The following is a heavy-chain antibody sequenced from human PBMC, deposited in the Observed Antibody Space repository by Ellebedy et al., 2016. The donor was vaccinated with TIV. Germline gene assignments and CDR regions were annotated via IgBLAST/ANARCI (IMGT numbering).Heavy chain of an antibody. CDR2: ISSSSSYT. CDR1: GFTFSGYY. CDR3: ARGRGFSSSWYRSRFYYGMDV. V-gene: IGHV3-11*06. D-gene: IGHD6-13*01. J-gene: IGHJ6*02. Sequence: GESLKISCAASGFTFSGYYMSWLRQAPGKGLEWVSYISSSSSYTNYADSVKGRFTISRDNAKNSLYLQMNSLSAEDTAVYYCARGRGFSSSWYRSRFYYGMDVWGQGTTVTVSS.